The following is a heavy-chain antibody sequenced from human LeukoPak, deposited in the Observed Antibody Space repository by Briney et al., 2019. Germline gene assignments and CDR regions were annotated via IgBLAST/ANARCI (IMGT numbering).Heavy chain of an antibody. V-gene: IGHV1-46*01. J-gene: IGHJ3*02. CDR3: ARAFMTTVTTSAFDI. D-gene: IGHD4-17*01. CDR1: GYTFTSYY. Sequence: ASVKVSCKASGYTFTSYYMHWVRQAPGQGLEWMGIINPSGGSTSYAQKFQGRVTMTRDTSTSTVYMELSSLRSEDTAVYYCARAFMTTVTTSAFDIWGQGTMVTVSS. CDR2: INPSGGST.